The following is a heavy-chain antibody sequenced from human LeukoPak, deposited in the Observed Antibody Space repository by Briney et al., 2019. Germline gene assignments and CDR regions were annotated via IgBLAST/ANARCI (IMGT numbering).Heavy chain of an antibody. V-gene: IGHV3-21*01. CDR2: ISSSSSSYI. CDR3: ARDIGPSIVVVPAAIGY. CDR1: GFTFSSYS. D-gene: IGHD2-2*01. Sequence: GGSLRLSCAASGFTFSSYSMNWVRQAPGKGLEWVSSISSSSSSYIYYADSVKGRFTISRDNAKNSLYLQMNSLRAEDTAVYYCARDIGPSIVVVPAAIGYWGQGTLVTVSS. J-gene: IGHJ4*02.